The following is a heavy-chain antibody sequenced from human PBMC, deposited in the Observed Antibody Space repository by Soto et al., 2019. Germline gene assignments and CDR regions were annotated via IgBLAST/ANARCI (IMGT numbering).Heavy chain of an antibody. CDR3: AREYGGYFAVYYYYYMDV. CDR2: MNPNSGNT. Sequence: VKVSCKASGYTFTSYDINWVRQATGQGLEWMGWMNPNSGNTGYAQKFQGRVTMTRNTSISTAYMELSSLRPEDTAVYYCAREYGGYFAVYYYYYMDVWGKGTTVTVSS. CDR1: GYTFTSYD. V-gene: IGHV1-8*01. J-gene: IGHJ6*03. D-gene: IGHD5-12*01.